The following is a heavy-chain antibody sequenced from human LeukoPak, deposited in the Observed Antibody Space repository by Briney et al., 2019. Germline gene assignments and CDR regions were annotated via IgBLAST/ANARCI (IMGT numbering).Heavy chain of an antibody. CDR1: GFTFTRSA. D-gene: IGHD3-10*01. CDR2: IVVGSGNT. Sequence: GTSVKVSCKAFGFTFTRSAMQWVRQARGQRREWRGWIVVGSGNTNSEQKFQERVTTTRDMSKSTAYMELSSLSSEDTAVYYGAAGGVSGHDNCFDHWGQGALVTVSS. J-gene: IGHJ5*02. V-gene: IGHV1-58*02. CDR3: AAGGVSGHDNCFDH.